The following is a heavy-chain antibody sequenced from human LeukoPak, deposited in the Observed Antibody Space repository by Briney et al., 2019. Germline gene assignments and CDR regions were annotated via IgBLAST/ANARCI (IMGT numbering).Heavy chain of an antibody. V-gene: IGHV4-59*08. D-gene: IGHD2-2*01. CDR1: GGSISSDY. CDR2: IHYSGTS. CDR3: ARPLRYCSSSSTSCYTLDAFDI. J-gene: IGHJ3*02. Sequence: PSETLSLTCTVSGGSISSDYWSWIRQPPGKGLEWIGYIHYSGTSNYNPSLKGRVTMSVDTSKNQFSLKLRSVTAADTAVYYCARPLRYCSSSSTSCYTLDAFDIWGQGTMVTVSS.